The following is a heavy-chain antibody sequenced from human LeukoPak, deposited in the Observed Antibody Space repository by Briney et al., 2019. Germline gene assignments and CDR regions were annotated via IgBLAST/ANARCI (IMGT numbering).Heavy chain of an antibody. D-gene: IGHD5-18*01. CDR1: GFTFSSYA. CDR3: ARRDADMAGSGFDI. V-gene: IGHV3-64*01. CDR2: ITSDGGST. Sequence: GGSLRLSCAASGFTFSSYAMHWVRQAPGKGLECVSAITSDGGSTYYANSVKGRFTISRDNSKNTLYLQMGSLRPEDMAVYYCARRDADMAGSGFDIWGQGAMVTVSS. J-gene: IGHJ3*02.